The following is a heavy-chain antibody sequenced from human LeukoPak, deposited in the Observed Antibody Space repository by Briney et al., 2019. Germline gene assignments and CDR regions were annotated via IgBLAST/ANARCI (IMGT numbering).Heavy chain of an antibody. V-gene: IGHV1-18*04. CDR2: ISAYNGDT. CDR1: GYTFTGYY. Sequence: ASVKVSCKASGYTFTGYYMHWVRQAPGQGLEWMGWISAYNGDTNYAQKFQGRITMTTDTSTTTASMELRGLRSDDTAVYYCARDHSSSCQLLDYWGQGTLVTISS. J-gene: IGHJ4*02. CDR3: ARDHSSSCQLLDY. D-gene: IGHD6-13*01.